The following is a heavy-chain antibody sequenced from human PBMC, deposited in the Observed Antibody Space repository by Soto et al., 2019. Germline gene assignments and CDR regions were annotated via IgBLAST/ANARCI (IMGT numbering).Heavy chain of an antibody. J-gene: IGHJ5*02. CDR3: AKISRQYPSSNQAFCDR. CDR1: GFTFSNFA. D-gene: IGHD3-16*02. V-gene: IGHV3-23*01. Sequence: GSMRISGGPSGFTFSNFAMTWVRQAPGEGLEWVSSIIGSDDYTYYADSVKGRFTISRHNARNTLFLHMNNLRVDDTAVYYCAKISRQYPSSNQAFCDRRGLGYPVTVSS. CDR2: IIGSDDYT.